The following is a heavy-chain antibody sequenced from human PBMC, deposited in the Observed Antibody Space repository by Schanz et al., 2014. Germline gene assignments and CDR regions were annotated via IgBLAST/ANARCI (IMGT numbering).Heavy chain of an antibody. CDR3: ARDLTHDTSYWYYWAFDI. Sequence: QVQLQESGPGLVKPSGTLSLTCVVSGGSISSGVWWTWARQSPGKGLEWIGEIFHSGTTNYNPSLESRVTISVDKSKNQFSLRLRSVSVADTAVYYCARDLTHDTSYWYYWAFDIWGQGTMVTVSS. V-gene: IGHV4-4*02. J-gene: IGHJ3*02. CDR2: IFHSGTT. D-gene: IGHD6-19*01. CDR1: GGSISSGVW.